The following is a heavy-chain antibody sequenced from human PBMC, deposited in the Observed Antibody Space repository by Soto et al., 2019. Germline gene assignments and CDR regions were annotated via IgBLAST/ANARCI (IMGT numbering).Heavy chain of an antibody. CDR2: IYATGTT. J-gene: IGHJ5*02. CDR1: GASISGYY. Sequence: PSETLSLTCTVSGASISGYYWSWIRKSAGKGLEWIGRIYATGTTDYNPSLKSRVMMSVDTSKKQFSLKLRSVHAAETAVYYCVRDGTKTLRDWFDPWGQG. D-gene: IGHD1-1*01. CDR3: VRDGTKTLRDWFDP. V-gene: IGHV4-4*07.